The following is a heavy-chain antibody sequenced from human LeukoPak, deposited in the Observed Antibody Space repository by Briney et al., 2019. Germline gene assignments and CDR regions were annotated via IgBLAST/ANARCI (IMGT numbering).Heavy chain of an antibody. CDR1: GYIFTSYW. J-gene: IGHJ4*02. Sequence: GESLKISRKGSGYIFTSYWIGWVRQMPGKGLEVMGNIYPGDSDTRYSPSFQGQVTISADKSISTAYLQWSSLKASDTAMYYCASHSSSWYEYYFDYWGQGTLVTVSS. V-gene: IGHV5-51*01. CDR3: ASHSSSWYEYYFDY. CDR2: IYPGDSDT. D-gene: IGHD6-13*01.